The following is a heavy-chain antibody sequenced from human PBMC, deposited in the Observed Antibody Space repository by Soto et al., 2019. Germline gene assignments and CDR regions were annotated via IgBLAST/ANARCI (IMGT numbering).Heavy chain of an antibody. Sequence: QVQLQESGPGLVKPSETLSLTCSVSGASITNYYWSWIRQPPGKGLEWTGYIYYSGSTNYIPSLKRRVTIAIDSSKTQVSLYLSSVTGADRAVYDCATVVFGDVWGQGTTVTVSS. D-gene: IGHD2-21*01. CDR2: IYYSGST. CDR1: GASITNYY. V-gene: IGHV4-59*01. CDR3: ATVVFGDV. J-gene: IGHJ6*02.